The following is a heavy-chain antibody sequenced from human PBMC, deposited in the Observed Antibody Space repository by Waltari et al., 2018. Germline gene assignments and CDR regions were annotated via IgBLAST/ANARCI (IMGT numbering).Heavy chain of an antibody. CDR1: GGSFSGYY. Sequence: QVQLQQWGAGLLKPSETLSLTCAVYGGSFSGYYWCWIRQPPGKGLEWIGEINHRGNTNYNPSLKSRVTISVDTSKNQFSLKLSSVTAADTAVYYCARQGGYYFDYWGQGTLVTVSS. J-gene: IGHJ4*02. CDR3: ARQGGYYFDY. CDR2: INHRGNT. V-gene: IGHV4-34*01.